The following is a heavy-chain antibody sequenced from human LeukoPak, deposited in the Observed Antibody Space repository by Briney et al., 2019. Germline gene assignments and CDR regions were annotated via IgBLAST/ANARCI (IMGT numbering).Heavy chain of an antibody. V-gene: IGHV4-34*01. CDR2: INHSGST. D-gene: IGHD6-19*01. CDR1: GGSFSGYY. Sequence: SETLSLTCAVYGGSFSGYYWSWIRQPPGKGLEWIGEINHSGSTNYNPSLKSRVTISVDTSKNQFSLKLSSVTAADTAVYYCARGTASGWYRKWFDPWGQGTLVTVSS. J-gene: IGHJ5*02. CDR3: ARGTASGWYRKWFDP.